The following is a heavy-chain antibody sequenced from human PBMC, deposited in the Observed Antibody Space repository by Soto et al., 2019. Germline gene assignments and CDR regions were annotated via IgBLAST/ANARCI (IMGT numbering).Heavy chain of an antibody. J-gene: IGHJ5*02. CDR3: VRADSSAASGYQNWFDP. Sequence: ASVKVSCKASGYTFTSYYMHWVRQAPGQGLEWMGIINPSGGSTSYAQKFQGRVTMTRDTSTSTVYMELSSLRSDDTAVYYCVRADSSAASGYQNWFDPWGQGTQVTVS. D-gene: IGHD3-3*01. CDR1: GYTFTSYY. V-gene: IGHV1-46*01. CDR2: INPSGGST.